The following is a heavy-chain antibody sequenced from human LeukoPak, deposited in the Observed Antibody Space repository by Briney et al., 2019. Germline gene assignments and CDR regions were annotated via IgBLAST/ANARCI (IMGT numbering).Heavy chain of an antibody. CDR2: INPSGGST. CDR1: GYTFTSYY. J-gene: IGHJ4*02. V-gene: IGHV1-46*01. Sequence: GASVKVSCKASGYTFTSYYMHWVRQAPGQGLEWMGIINPSGGSTSYAQKFQGRVTMTRDMSTSTVYMELSSLRSEDTAVYYCARGSWTVVKPKYYLDYWGQGTLVTVSS. CDR3: ARGSWTVVKPKYYLDY. D-gene: IGHD4-23*01.